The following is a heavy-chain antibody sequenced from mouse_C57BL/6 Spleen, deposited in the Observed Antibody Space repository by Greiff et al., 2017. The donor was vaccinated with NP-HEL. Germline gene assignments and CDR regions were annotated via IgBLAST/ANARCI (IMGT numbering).Heavy chain of an antibody. CDR1: GYTFTSYW. D-gene: IGHD2-10*01. V-gene: IGHV1-64*01. CDR3: ARSLQRAMDD. Sequence: QVQLKESGAELVKPGASVKLSCKASGYTFTSYWMHWVKQRPGQGLEWIGMIHPNSGSTNYNEKFKSKATLTVDKSSSTAYMQLSSLTSEDSAVYECARSLQRAMDDWGKGTSVTVSS. CDR2: IHPNSGST. J-gene: IGHJ4*01.